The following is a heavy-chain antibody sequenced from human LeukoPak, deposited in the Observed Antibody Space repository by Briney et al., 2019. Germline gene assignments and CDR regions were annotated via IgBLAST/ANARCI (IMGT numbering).Heavy chain of an antibody. CDR1: GFTFSSYW. CDR2: IKQDGSEK. Sequence: PGGSLRPSCAASGFTFSSYWMSWVRQAPGKGLEWVANIKQDGSEKYYVDSVKGRFTISRDNAKNSLYLQMNSLRAEDTAVYYCARATTGYYGSGSYYSPLYYYYYMDVWGKGTTVTVSS. CDR3: ARATTGYYGSGSYYSPLYYYYYMDV. J-gene: IGHJ6*03. D-gene: IGHD3-10*01. V-gene: IGHV3-7*01.